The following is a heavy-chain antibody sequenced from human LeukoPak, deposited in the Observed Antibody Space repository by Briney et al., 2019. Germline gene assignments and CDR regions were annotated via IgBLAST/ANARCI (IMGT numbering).Heavy chain of an antibody. CDR1: GFTFSSYS. D-gene: IGHD6-13*01. CDR2: ISSSSSYI. CDR3: ARALKLAAAPPDGMDV. V-gene: IGHV3-21*01. Sequence: GGSLRLSCAASGFTFSSYSMNWVRQAPGKGLEWVSSISSSSSYIYYADSVKGRFTISRDNAKNSLYLQMNSLRAEDTAVYYCARALKLAAAPPDGMDVWGQGTTVTVSS. J-gene: IGHJ6*02.